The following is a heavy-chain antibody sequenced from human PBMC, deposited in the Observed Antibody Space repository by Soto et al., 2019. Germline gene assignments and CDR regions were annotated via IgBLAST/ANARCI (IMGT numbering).Heavy chain of an antibody. CDR3: ASGITIFGVVAV. V-gene: IGHV4-4*02. CDR1: GGPITSTNW. Sequence: LLQESGPGLVKPSGTLSLTCAVSGGPITSTNWWTWVRQPPGKGLEWIGEIYHSGSTNYSPSLKSRLSVSVDKSKNQFSLKLSSVTAADTAVYYCASGITIFGVVAVWGQGALVTVSS. J-gene: IGHJ4*02. D-gene: IGHD3-3*01. CDR2: IYHSGST.